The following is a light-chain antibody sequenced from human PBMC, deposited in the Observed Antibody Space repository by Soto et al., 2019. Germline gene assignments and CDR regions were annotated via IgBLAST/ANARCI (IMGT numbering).Light chain of an antibody. Sequence: EIVWTQSPGTLSLSPGGRATLPCRSSQSVSSSYLAWYQQKPGQAPRLLIYGASSRATGIPDRFSGSGSGTDFTLTISRLEPEDFAVYYCQQYGSSPRTFGQGTKVDIK. CDR3: QQYGSSPRT. CDR2: GAS. J-gene: IGKJ1*01. V-gene: IGKV3-20*01. CDR1: QSVSSSY.